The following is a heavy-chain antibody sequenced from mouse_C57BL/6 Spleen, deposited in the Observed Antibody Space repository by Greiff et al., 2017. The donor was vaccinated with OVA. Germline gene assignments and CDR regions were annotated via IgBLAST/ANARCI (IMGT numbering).Heavy chain of an antibody. Sequence: ESGPGLVKPSQSLSLTCSVTGYSITSGYYWNWIRQFPGNKLEWMGYISYDGSTTYNPSLKNRISLTRDTSKNQFFLKLNSVTTEDTATDNCERDYYSNLYYAMDYWGQGTSVTVSS. CDR3: ERDYYSNLYYAMDY. CDR2: ISYDGST. J-gene: IGHJ4*01. CDR1: GYSITSGYY. V-gene: IGHV3-6*01. D-gene: IGHD2-5*01.